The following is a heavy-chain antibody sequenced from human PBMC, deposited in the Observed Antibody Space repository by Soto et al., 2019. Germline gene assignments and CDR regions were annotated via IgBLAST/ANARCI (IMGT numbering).Heavy chain of an antibody. J-gene: IGHJ4*02. CDR3: ARDRYGSSSWLDY. CDR2: ISSGSDTI. Sequence: PGGSLRLSCVASGFTLSSYSMNWFRQAPGKGLEWISYISSGSDTIYYADSVKGRFTVSRDNAKNSLYLQMNSLRAEDTAVYYCARDRYGSSSWLDYWGQGTLVTVSS. D-gene: IGHD6-13*01. CDR1: GFTLSSYS. V-gene: IGHV3-48*01.